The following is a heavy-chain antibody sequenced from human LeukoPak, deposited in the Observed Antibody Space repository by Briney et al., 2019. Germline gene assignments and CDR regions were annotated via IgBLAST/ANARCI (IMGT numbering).Heavy chain of an antibody. Sequence: GGSLRLSCAASGFTFSSYGMHWVRQAPGKGLEWVAFIRYDGSNKYYADSVKGRFTISGDNSKNTLYLQMNSLRAEDTAVYYCAKDPSTYYYDSSGSDYWGQGTLVTVSS. D-gene: IGHD3-22*01. CDR1: GFTFSSYG. J-gene: IGHJ4*02. V-gene: IGHV3-30*02. CDR3: AKDPSTYYYDSSGSDY. CDR2: IRYDGSNK.